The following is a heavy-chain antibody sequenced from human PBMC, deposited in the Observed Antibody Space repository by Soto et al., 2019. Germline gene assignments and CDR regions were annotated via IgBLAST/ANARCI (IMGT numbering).Heavy chain of an antibody. J-gene: IGHJ5*02. CDR2: IIPIFGTA. CDR1: GGTFSSYA. V-gene: IGHV1-69*13. D-gene: IGHD2-15*01. Sequence: ASVKVSCKASGGTFSSYAISWLRQSPGQGLEWMGGIIPIFGTANYAQKFQGRVTITADESTSTAYMELSSLRSEDTAVYYCAREGSAVVVVAATDNWFDPWGQGTLVTVSS. CDR3: AREGSAVVVVAATDNWFDP.